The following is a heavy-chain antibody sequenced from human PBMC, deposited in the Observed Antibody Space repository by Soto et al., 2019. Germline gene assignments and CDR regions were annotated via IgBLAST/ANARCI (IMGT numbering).Heavy chain of an antibody. CDR1: GFTFSSYA. J-gene: IGHJ4*02. D-gene: IGHD6-19*01. CDR2: ISGSGGST. Sequence: GGSLRLSCAASGFTFSSYAMSWVRQAPGKGLEWVSAISGSGGSTYYADSVKGRFTISRDNSKNTLYLQMNSLRAEATAVYYCAKDKRNRIAVADYWGQGTLVTVSS. V-gene: IGHV3-23*01. CDR3: AKDKRNRIAVADY.